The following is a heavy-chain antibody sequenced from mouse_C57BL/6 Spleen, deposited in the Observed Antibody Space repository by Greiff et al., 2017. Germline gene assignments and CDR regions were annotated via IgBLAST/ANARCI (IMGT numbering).Heavy chain of an antibody. D-gene: IGHD1-1*01. CDR1: GYTFTEYT. V-gene: IGHV1-62-2*01. CDR2: LYPGSGSI. Sequence: QVQLQQSGAELVKPGASVKLSCKASGYTFTEYTIHWVKQRPGQGLEWIGWLYPGSGSIKYNEKFKDKATLTADKSSSTVYMELSRLTSEDSAVYFCARHEEALLGNYYFDYWGQGTTLTVSS. CDR3: ARHEEALLGNYYFDY. J-gene: IGHJ2*01.